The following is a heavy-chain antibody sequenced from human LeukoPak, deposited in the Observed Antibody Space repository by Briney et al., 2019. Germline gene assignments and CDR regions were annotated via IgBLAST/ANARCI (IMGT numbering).Heavy chain of an antibody. CDR1: GFTFSSYG. D-gene: IGHD3-3*01. Sequence: GGSLRLSCAVSGFTFSSYGIHWVRQAPGKGLEWVAVISYDGSNKYYADSVKGRFTISRDNSKNTLYLQMSSLRAEDTAVYYCARDSRFLEWLLPPLVGMDVWGRGTTVTVSS. CDR3: ARDSRFLEWLLPPLVGMDV. CDR2: ISYDGSNK. V-gene: IGHV3-30-3*01. J-gene: IGHJ6*02.